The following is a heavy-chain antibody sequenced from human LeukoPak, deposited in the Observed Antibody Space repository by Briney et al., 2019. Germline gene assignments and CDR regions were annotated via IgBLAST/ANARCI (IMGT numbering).Heavy chain of an antibody. CDR2: ISGGSGGST. CDR1: GFTFSTYA. J-gene: IGHJ4*02. Sequence: PGGSLRLSCAASGFTFSTYAMSWVRQAPGKGLEWVSSISGGSGGSTYYADSVKGRFTISRDSSKNTLYLQMNSLRAEDTAVYYCAKGEAYCGGDCYPDWGQGTLVTVSS. V-gene: IGHV3-23*01. D-gene: IGHD2-21*02. CDR3: AKGEAYCGGDCYPD.